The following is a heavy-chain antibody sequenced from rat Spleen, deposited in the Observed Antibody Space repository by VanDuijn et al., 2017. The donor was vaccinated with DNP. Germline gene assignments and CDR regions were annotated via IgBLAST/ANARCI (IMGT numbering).Heavy chain of an antibody. CDR1: GFTFSDYN. Sequence: EVQLVESGGGLVQPGRSLKLSCAASGFTFSDYNMAWVRQAPKKGLEWVATISYDGSSTYYRDSVKGRFTISRDHAKSTLYLQMDSLRSGDTATYFCSIHQVRGRNAMDAWGQGTSVTVSS. D-gene: IGHD4-3*01. CDR2: ISYDGSST. J-gene: IGHJ4*01. V-gene: IGHV5-7*01. CDR3: SIHQVRGRNAMDA.